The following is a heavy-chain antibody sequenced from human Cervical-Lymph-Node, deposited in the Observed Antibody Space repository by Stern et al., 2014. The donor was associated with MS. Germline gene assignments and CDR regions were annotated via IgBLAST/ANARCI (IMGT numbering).Heavy chain of an antibody. J-gene: IGHJ4*02. V-gene: IGHV3-33*01. Sequence: VQLVESGGGVVQPGRPLRLSCAASGFTFNSYGMHWVRQAPGKGLEWVAVIWYDGSNKYYADSVKGRFTISRDNSKNTLYLQMNSLRAEDTAVYYCARGGGSWGYFDYWGQGTLVTVSS. D-gene: IGHD1-26*01. CDR2: IWYDGSNK. CDR1: GFTFNSYG. CDR3: ARGGGSWGYFDY.